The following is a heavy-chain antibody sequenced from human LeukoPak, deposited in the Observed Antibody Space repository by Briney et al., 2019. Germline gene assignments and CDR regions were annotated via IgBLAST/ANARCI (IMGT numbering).Heavy chain of an antibody. V-gene: IGHV3-11*06. J-gene: IGHJ4*02. CDR2: ICSSSSYI. CDR3: ASSRYYDILTGYYDAFDY. Sequence: GGSLRLSCAPSGFPFSDYYMSWIRQAPGKGLAWVSSICSSSSYIYYADSVKGRFTISRDNAKNSLYLQMNSLRAEDTAVYYCASSRYYDILTGYYDAFDYWGKGTLVTVSS. D-gene: IGHD3-9*01. CDR1: GFPFSDYY.